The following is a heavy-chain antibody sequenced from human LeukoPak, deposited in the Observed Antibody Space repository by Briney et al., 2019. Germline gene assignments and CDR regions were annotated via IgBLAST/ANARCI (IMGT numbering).Heavy chain of an antibody. Sequence: GASVTVSCKASGYTFTGYYMHWVRQAPGQGLEWMGWINPNSGGTNYAQKFQGRVTMTRDTSISTAYMELSRLRSDDTAVYYCATGVVAVADAFDIWGQGTMVTVSS. V-gene: IGHV1-2*02. CDR1: GYTFTGYY. D-gene: IGHD6-19*01. CDR2: INPNSGGT. CDR3: ATGVVAVADAFDI. J-gene: IGHJ3*02.